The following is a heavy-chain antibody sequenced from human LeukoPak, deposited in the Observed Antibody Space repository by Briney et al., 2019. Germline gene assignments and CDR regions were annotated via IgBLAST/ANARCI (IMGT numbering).Heavy chain of an antibody. D-gene: IGHD3-10*01. Sequence: GGSLRLSCAASGFTFSSYAMSWVRQAPGKGLVWVSRINSDGSSTNYADSVKGRFTISRDNAKNTLYLQMNSLRAEDTAVYYCASGFSLFQHWGQGTLVTVSS. V-gene: IGHV3-74*01. J-gene: IGHJ1*01. CDR1: GFTFSSYA. CDR2: INSDGSST. CDR3: ASGFSLFQH.